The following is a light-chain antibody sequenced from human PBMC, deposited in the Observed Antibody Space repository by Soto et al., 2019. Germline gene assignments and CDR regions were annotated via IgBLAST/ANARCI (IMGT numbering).Light chain of an antibody. J-gene: IGKJ1*01. V-gene: IGKV1-12*01. CDR1: QDINNR. CDR2: AAS. CDR3: LQVKNFPRT. Sequence: DIQMTQAPSSVSASVGDRVTITCRASQDINNRVAWFQQRPGRAPKYLIQAASILQSGFPSRFSATGSGTDFTLTIDSLQPEDFATYYCLQVKNFPRTFGQGTKLAIK.